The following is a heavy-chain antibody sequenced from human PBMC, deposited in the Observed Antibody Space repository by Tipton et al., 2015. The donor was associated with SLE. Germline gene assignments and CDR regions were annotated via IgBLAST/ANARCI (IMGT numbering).Heavy chain of an antibody. D-gene: IGHD3-10*01. CDR3: ARVINLKGVTSPLNYFDS. Sequence: LRLSCTVSGDSITDSGYSWNWVRQHPGAGLEWIGYIHHSGRTDYNPSLRSRVTISRDTSKNQFSLNVNSVTAADTAVYFCARVINLKGVTSPLNYFDSWGQGTLVTVSS. V-gene: IGHV4-31*03. CDR1: GDSITDSGYS. CDR2: IHHSGRT. J-gene: IGHJ4*02.